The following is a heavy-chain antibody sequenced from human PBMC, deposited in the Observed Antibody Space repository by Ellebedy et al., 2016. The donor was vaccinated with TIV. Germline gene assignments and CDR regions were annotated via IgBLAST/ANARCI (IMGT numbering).Heavy chain of an antibody. J-gene: IGHJ5*02. CDR2: IKNKGDGGTT. CDR1: GLTFSTAW. D-gene: IGHD3/OR15-3a*01. Sequence: ESLKISXAASGLTFSTAWLSWVRQAPGKGLEWVGRIKNKGDGGTTDYATPVKGRFTISRDDSKNTMYLQMNSLKSDDTAVYYCTTVIIGGGSWGQGTLVTVSS. V-gene: IGHV3-15*01. CDR3: TTVIIGGGS.